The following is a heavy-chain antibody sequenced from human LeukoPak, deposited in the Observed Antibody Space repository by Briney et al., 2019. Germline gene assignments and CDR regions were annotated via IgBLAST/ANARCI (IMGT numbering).Heavy chain of an antibody. CDR2: IRSKANSYAT. D-gene: IGHD1-26*01. J-gene: IGHJ3*02. CDR1: GFTFSGSA. CDR3: TRHRIHCESGSYYPAFDI. Sequence: GGSLKLSCAASGFTFSGSAMHWVRQASGKGLEWVGRIRSKANSYATAYAASVKGRFTISRDDSKNTAYLQMNSLKTEDTAVYYCTRHRIHCESGSYYPAFDIWGQGTMVTVSS. V-gene: IGHV3-73*01.